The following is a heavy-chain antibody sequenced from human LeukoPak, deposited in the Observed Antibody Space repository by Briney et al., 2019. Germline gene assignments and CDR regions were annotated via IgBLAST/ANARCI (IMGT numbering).Heavy chain of an antibody. Sequence: SVKVSCKASGFTFTSSAMQWVRQARGQRLEWIGWIVVGSGNTNYAQKLQERVTITRDMSTSTAYMELSSLRSEDTAVYYCAAEGDYDPRDYHYGMDVWGQGTTVTVSS. J-gene: IGHJ6*02. V-gene: IGHV1-58*02. CDR2: IVVGSGNT. D-gene: IGHD4-17*01. CDR1: GFTFTSSA. CDR3: AAEGDYDPRDYHYGMDV.